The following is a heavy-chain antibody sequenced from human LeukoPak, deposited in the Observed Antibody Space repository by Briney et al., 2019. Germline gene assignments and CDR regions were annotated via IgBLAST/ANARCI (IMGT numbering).Heavy chain of an antibody. V-gene: IGHV4-39*07. Sequence: SETLSLTCTVSGGSISSSSYYWGWIRQPPGKGLEWIGSIYYSGSTYYNPSLKSRVTISVDTSKIQFSLKLSSVTAADTAVYYCARNTYYYDSSGYRLRDYWGQGTLVTVSS. CDR2: IYYSGST. J-gene: IGHJ4*02. D-gene: IGHD3-22*01. CDR1: GGSISSSSYY. CDR3: ARNTYYYDSSGYRLRDY.